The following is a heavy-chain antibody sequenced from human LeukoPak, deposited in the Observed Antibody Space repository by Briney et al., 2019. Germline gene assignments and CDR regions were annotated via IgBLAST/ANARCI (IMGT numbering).Heavy chain of an antibody. Sequence: GASVKVSCKASVYTFRSYEINWVRQAPGQGLEWVGWIHPNSGKTGYAQKFQGRVTMTRDISTETAFLELSSLKFDDTGIFYCARGHYGGNRYFDIWGQGTLVTVSS. CDR1: VYTFRSYE. CDR3: ARGHYGGNRYFDI. V-gene: IGHV1-8*01. D-gene: IGHD4-23*01. J-gene: IGHJ4*02. CDR2: IHPNSGKT.